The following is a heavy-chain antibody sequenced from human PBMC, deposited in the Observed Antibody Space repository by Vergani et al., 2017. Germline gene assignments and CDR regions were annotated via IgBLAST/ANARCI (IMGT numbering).Heavy chain of an antibody. CDR2: INPNSGGT. J-gene: IGHJ1*01. Sequence: QVQLVQSGAEVKKPGASVKVSCKASGYTFTGYYMHWVRQAPGQGLEWMGWINPNSGGTNYAQKFQGRVTMTRDTSISTAYMELSRLRSDDTAVYYCARDRGLVTAIRQYFQHWGQGTLVTVSS. CDR1: GYTFTGYY. D-gene: IGHD2-21*02. CDR3: ARDRGLVTAIRQYFQH. V-gene: IGHV1-2*02.